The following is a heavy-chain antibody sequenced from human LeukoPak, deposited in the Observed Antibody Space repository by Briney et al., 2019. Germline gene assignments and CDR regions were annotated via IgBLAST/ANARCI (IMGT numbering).Heavy chain of an antibody. D-gene: IGHD3-10*01. V-gene: IGHV3-7*01. J-gene: IGHJ4*02. CDR1: GFTFSSYW. Sequence: GGSLRLSCAASGFTFSSYWMSWVRQAPGKGLEWVANIKQDGSEKYYVDSVKGRFIISRDNAKNSLYLQMNSLRAEDTAVYYCARARAIISLYYFDYWGQGTLVTVSS. CDR3: ARARAIISLYYFDY. CDR2: IKQDGSEK.